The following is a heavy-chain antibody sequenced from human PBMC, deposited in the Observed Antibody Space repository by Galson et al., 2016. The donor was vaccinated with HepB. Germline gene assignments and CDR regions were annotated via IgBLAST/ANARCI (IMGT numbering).Heavy chain of an antibody. J-gene: IGHJ4*02. Sequence: SLRLSCAASGFTFGDYWMPWVRQAPGRGLEWVAGITLSGHATHYADFVKGRFTISRDNSKNTLYLYMNNLTAGDTAIYYCGKHGGFDYWGQGALVTVSS. CDR2: ITLSGHAT. V-gene: IGHV3-23*01. CDR3: GKHGGFDY. D-gene: IGHD3-16*01. CDR1: GFTFGDYW.